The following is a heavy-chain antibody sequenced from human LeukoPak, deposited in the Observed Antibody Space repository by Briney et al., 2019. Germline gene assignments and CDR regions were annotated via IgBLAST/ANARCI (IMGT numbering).Heavy chain of an antibody. CDR1: GFTFSSYG. CDR2: IKQDGSEK. V-gene: IGHV3-7*01. J-gene: IGHJ6*03. Sequence: GGTLRLSCAASGFTFSSYGMSWVRQAPGKGLEWVANIKQDGSEKYYVDSVKGRFTISRDNAKNSLYLQMNSLRAEDTAVYYCARAPSSGWYNYYYYYMDVWGKGTTVTVSS. D-gene: IGHD6-19*01. CDR3: ARAPSSGWYNYYYYYMDV.